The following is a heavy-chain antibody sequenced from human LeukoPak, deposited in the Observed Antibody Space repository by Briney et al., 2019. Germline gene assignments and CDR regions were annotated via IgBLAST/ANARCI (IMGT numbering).Heavy chain of an antibody. V-gene: IGHV3-48*01. CDR3: ARKAHSSGFPYYYYYGMDV. CDR2: ISSSSSTI. CDR1: GFTFSSYS. J-gene: IGHJ6*02. D-gene: IGHD6-19*01. Sequence: GGSLRLSCAASGFTFSSYSMNWVRQAPGKGLEWVSKISSSSSTIYYADSVKGRFTISRDNAKNSLYLQMNSLRAEDTAVYYCARKAHSSGFPYYYYYGMDVWGQGTTVTVSS.